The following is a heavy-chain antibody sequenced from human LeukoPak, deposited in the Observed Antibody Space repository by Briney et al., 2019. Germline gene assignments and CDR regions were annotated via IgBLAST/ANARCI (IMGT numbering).Heavy chain of an antibody. CDR3: AKLYLRDHCSSTSCYGLYFDY. CDR1: GYSITSGYY. Sequence: SETLSLTCAVSGYSITSGYYWGWIRQPPGKGLKWIGSIYHSGSTYYNPSLKTRATISVDTSKNQFSLKLSSVTAADTAVYYCAKLYLRDHCSSTSCYGLYFDYWGQGTLVTVSS. V-gene: IGHV4-38-2*01. J-gene: IGHJ4*02. CDR2: IYHSGST. D-gene: IGHD2-2*01.